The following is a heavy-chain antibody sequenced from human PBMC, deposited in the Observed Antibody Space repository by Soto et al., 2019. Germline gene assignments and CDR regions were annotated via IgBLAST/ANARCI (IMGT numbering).Heavy chain of an antibody. V-gene: IGHV1-18*01. D-gene: IGHD1-1*01. J-gene: IGHJ4*02. CDR1: GYTFTSYG. CDR2: ISAYNGNT. CDR3: ATRSTTGTTGGY. Sequence: ASVTVSCKASGYTFTSYGISGVRQAPGQGLEWMGWISAYNGNTNYAQKLQGRVTMTTDTSTSTAYMELRSLRSDDTAVYYCATRSTTGTTGGYWGQGTLVTVSS.